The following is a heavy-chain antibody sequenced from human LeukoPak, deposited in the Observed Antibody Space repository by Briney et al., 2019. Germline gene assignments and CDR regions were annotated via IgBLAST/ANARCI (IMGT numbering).Heavy chain of an antibody. CDR1: GFTFGHYA. Sequence: GGSLRLSCTASGFTFGHYAMSWVRQAPGEGLEWVGFIRSQAYGGTTEYAASVKGTFTISRDDSKSIAYLQINSLKTEDTAVYYCARDVGTTGKFDSRGQGTLVTVSS. V-gene: IGHV3-49*04. CDR3: ARDVGTTGKFDS. D-gene: IGHD1-26*01. CDR2: IRSQAYGGTT. J-gene: IGHJ4*02.